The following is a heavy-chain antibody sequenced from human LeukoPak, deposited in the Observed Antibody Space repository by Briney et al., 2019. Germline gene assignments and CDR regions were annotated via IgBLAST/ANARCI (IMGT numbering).Heavy chain of an antibody. J-gene: IGHJ6*02. D-gene: IGHD3-22*01. CDR1: GGTFSSYG. CDR3: ARDPYYYDSSGEGEYGMDV. V-gene: IGHV1-69*11. CDR2: IIPILGTP. Sequence: GASVKVSCKASGGTFSSYGISWVRQAPGQGLEWMGRIIPILGTPNYEQKLQGRVTITADESTSTAYMELSSLRSEDTAVYYCARDPYYYDSSGEGEYGMDVWGQGTTVTVSS.